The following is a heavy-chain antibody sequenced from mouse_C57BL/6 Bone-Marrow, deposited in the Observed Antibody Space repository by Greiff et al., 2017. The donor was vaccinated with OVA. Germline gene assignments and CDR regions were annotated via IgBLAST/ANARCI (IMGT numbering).Heavy chain of an antibody. J-gene: IGHJ1*03. Sequence: EVQLRESGGGLVQPGGSLKLSCAASGFTFSDYGMAWVRQAPRKGPEWVAFISNLAYSIYYADTVTGRFTISRENAKNTLYLEMSSLRSEDTAMYYCARTGGSSPWYFDVWGTGTTVTVSS. CDR1: GFTFSDYG. CDR3: ARTGGSSPWYFDV. V-gene: IGHV5-15*01. D-gene: IGHD1-1*01. CDR2: ISNLAYSI.